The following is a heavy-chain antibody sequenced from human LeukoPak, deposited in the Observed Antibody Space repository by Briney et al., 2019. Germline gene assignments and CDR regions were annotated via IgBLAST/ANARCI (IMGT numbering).Heavy chain of an antibody. CDR3: ARPYCSSTSCYFWFDP. Sequence: ASVKVSCKASGYTFTGYYMHWVRQAPGQGLEWMGWINPNSGGTNYAQKFQGRVTMTRDTSISTAYMELSRLRSEDTAVYYCARPYCSSTSCYFWFDPWGQGTLVTVSS. CDR2: INPNSGGT. J-gene: IGHJ5*02. D-gene: IGHD2-2*01. V-gene: IGHV1-2*02. CDR1: GYTFTGYY.